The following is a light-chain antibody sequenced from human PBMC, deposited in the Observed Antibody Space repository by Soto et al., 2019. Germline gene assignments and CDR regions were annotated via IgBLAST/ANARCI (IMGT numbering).Light chain of an antibody. CDR2: DVS. CDR1: SSDVGGYNY. V-gene: IGLV2-14*03. CDR3: SSYTSSSTLV. Sequence: QSVLTQPASVSGSPGQSITISCTGTSSDVGGYNYVSWYQHHPGKAPKLMIYDVSNRPSGVSNRFSGSKSGNTASLTISGLQPEDEADYYCSSYTSSSTLVFGTGTKVTVL. J-gene: IGLJ1*01.